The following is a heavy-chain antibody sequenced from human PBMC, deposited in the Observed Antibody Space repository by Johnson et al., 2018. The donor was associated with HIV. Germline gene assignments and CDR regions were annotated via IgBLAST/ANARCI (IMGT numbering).Heavy chain of an antibody. CDR2: ITWNGGSS. CDR3: ARDIPQADAFDI. V-gene: IGHV3-20*04. D-gene: IGHD2-2*02. J-gene: IGHJ3*02. Sequence: VQLVESGGGVVRPGGSLRLSCAASGFIFDDYGMSWVRQAPGKGLEWVSGITWNGGSSTYADSVKGRFTISRDNAKDSLYLQMNSLRAEDTALYYCARDIPQADAFDIWGQGTMVTVSS. CDR1: GFIFDDYG.